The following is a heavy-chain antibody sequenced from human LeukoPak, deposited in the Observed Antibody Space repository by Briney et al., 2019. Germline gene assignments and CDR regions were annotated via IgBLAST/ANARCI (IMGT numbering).Heavy chain of an antibody. V-gene: IGHV3-53*05. Sequence: GGSLRLSCAASGFTVSSNYMSWVRQAPGKGLEWVSVIYSGGSTYYADSVKGRFTISRDNSKNTLYLQMNSLRAEDTAVYYCARGPDEWLDYYFDYWGQGTLVTVSS. CDR3: ARGPDEWLDYYFDY. J-gene: IGHJ4*02. D-gene: IGHD6-19*01. CDR1: GFTVSSNY. CDR2: IYSGGST.